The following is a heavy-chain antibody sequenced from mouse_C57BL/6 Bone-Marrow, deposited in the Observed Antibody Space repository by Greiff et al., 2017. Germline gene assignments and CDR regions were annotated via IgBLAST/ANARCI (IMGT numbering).Heavy chain of an antibody. CDR3: ARRRRYYYGSSLYYFDY. V-gene: IGHV1-55*01. CDR2: IYPGSGST. CDR1: GYTFTSYW. J-gene: IGHJ2*01. D-gene: IGHD1-1*01. Sequence: QVQLQQPGAELVKPGASVKMSCKASGYTFTSYWITWVKQRPGQGLEWIGDIYPGSGSTNYNEKFKSKATLTVDTSSSTAYMQLSSLTSEDSAVYYCARRRRYYYGSSLYYFDYWGQGTTLTVSS.